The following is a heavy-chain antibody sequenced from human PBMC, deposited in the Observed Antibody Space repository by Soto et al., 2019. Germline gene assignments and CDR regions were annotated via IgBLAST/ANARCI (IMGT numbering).Heavy chain of an antibody. Sequence: QITLKESGPTLVKPTQTLTLTCTFSGFSLSTSGVGVGWIRQPPGKALEWLALIYWNDDKRYSPSLKSRLTITKDTSKNQVVLTMTNMDPVDTATYYCAHRLRDAGLVRGHFDYWGQGTLVTVSS. V-gene: IGHV2-5*01. CDR1: GFSLSTSGVG. D-gene: IGHD3-10*01. CDR2: IYWNDDK. CDR3: AHRLRDAGLVRGHFDY. J-gene: IGHJ4*02.